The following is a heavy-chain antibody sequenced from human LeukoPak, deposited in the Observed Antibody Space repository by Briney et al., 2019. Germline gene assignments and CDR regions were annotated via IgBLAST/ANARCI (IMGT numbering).Heavy chain of an antibody. V-gene: IGHV3-23*01. Sequence: PGGSLRLSCAASGFTFSSYAMSWVRQAPGKGLEWVSVISGSGDSTYYADSVKGRFTISRDSSKNTLYLQMNGLRADDTAVYYCAKGLRGYYYDAFDVWGQGTMVTVLS. D-gene: IGHD2/OR15-2a*01. CDR3: AKGLRGYYYDAFDV. CDR2: ISGSGDST. J-gene: IGHJ3*01. CDR1: GFTFSSYA.